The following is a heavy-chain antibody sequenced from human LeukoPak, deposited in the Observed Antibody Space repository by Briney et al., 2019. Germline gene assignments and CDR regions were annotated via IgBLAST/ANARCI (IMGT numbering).Heavy chain of an antibody. CDR3: ARDYSDYGGNRFDY. Sequence: GGSLRLSCAASGFTFSSYSMSWVRQAPGKGLEWVSVIYSGGSTYYADSVKGRFTISRDNSKNTLYLQMNSLRAEDTAVYYCARDYSDYGGNRFDYWGQGTLVTVSS. CDR2: IYSGGST. J-gene: IGHJ4*02. D-gene: IGHD4-23*01. CDR1: GFTFSSYS. V-gene: IGHV3-53*01.